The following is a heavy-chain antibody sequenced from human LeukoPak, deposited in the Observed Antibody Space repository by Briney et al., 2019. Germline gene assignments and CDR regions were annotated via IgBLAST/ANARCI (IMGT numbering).Heavy chain of an antibody. CDR3: ARVQGYCSSTSCLGYYGMDV. CDR2: ISSSSSYT. J-gene: IGHJ6*02. Sequence: GGSLRLSCAASGXTFSDYYMSWIRQAPGKGLEWVSYISSSSSYTNYADSVKGRFTISRDNAKNSLYLQMNSLRAEDTAVYYCARVQGYCSSTSCLGYYGMDVWGQGTTVTVSS. CDR1: GXTFSDYY. V-gene: IGHV3-11*05. D-gene: IGHD2-2*01.